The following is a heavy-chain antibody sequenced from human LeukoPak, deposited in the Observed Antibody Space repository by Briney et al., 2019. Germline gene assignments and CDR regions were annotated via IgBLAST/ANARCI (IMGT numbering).Heavy chain of an antibody. Sequence: SETLSLTCTVSGGSISTGREYWSWIRQPAGKGLEWIGRVYATGSTNYSPSLKSRVSISLDTSKNQFSLMVNSVTAAGTAVYFCAGQQLERGEDHWGQGTLVIVSS. V-gene: IGHV4-61*02. CDR3: AGQQLERGEDH. D-gene: IGHD6-13*01. CDR2: VYATGST. CDR1: GGSISTGREY. J-gene: IGHJ4*02.